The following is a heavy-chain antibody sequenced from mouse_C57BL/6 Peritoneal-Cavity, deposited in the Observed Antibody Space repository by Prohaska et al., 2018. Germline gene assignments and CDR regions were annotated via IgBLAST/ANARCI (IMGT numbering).Heavy chain of an antibody. CDR3: MRCNDYGCFDG. J-gene: IGHJ1*03. CDR1: GFTFSGFW. V-gene: IGHV11-2*01. CDR2: INSDCSTI. Sequence: EVQLLETGGGLVQLGGSRGLYCEGSGFTFSGFWMSWVRQTPGKALEWIGDINSDCSTINYAPSIKDEFIISRDNDKSTLYLQMSKVRSEDTALYYCMRCNDYGCFDGWGTGTMVTVSS.